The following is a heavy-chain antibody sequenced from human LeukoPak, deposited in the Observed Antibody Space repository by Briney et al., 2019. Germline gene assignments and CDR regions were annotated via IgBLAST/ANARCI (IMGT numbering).Heavy chain of an antibody. CDR2: ISAYNGNT. J-gene: IGHJ4*02. CDR1: GYTFTSYY. V-gene: IGHV1-18*04. Sequence: ASVKVSCKASGYTFTSYYMHWVRQAPGQGLEWMGWISAYNGNTNYAQKLQGRVTMTTDTSTSTAYMELRSLRSDDTAVYYCAQDYDDNRGGFDYWGQGTLVTVSS. D-gene: IGHD1-14*01. CDR3: AQDYDDNRGGFDY.